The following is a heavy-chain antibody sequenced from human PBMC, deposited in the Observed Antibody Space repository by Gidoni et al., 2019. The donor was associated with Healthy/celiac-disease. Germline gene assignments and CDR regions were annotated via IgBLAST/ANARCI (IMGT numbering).Heavy chain of an antibody. CDR3: ARGADSGSYSFGDY. CDR1: GGTFSSYA. CDR2: IIPIFGTA. Sequence: QVQLVQSGAEVKKPGSSVKVSCKASGGTFSSYALSWVRKAPGQGLEWRGGIIPIFGTANYAQKFQGRVTITADESTSTAYMELSSLRSEDTAVYYCARGADSGSYSFGDYWGQGTLVTVSS. J-gene: IGHJ4*02. D-gene: IGHD1-26*01. V-gene: IGHV1-69*01.